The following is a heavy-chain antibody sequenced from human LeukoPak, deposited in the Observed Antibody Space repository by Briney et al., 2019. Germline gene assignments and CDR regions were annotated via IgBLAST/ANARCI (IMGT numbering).Heavy chain of an antibody. CDR2: INSDGSST. CDR1: GFTFSNYW. J-gene: IGHJ4*02. D-gene: IGHD4-17*01. CDR3: AKGGATVIDY. Sequence: AGGSLRLSCAASGFTFSNYWMHWVRQAPGKGLVWVSRINSDGSSTTSADSVKGRFTISRDNAKNTLCLQMNSLRAEDTAVYYCAKGGATVIDYWGQGTLVTVSS. V-gene: IGHV3-74*01.